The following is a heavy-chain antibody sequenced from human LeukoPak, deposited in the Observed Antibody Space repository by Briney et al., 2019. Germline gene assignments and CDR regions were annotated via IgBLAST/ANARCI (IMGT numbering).Heavy chain of an antibody. CDR1: GGSISSGSYY. J-gene: IGHJ4*02. V-gene: IGHV4-61*02. CDR3: AREYCSSTSCYWRY. Sequence: PSQTLSLTCTVSGGSISSGSYYWSWIRQPAGKGLEWIGRIYTSGSTNYNPSLKSRVTISVDTSKNQFSPKLSSVTAADTAVYYCAREYCSSTSCYWRYWGQGTLVTVSS. D-gene: IGHD2-2*01. CDR2: IYTSGST.